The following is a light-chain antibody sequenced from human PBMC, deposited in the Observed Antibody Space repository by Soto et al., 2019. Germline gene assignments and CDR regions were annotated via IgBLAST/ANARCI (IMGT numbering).Light chain of an antibody. CDR1: QSISSW. Sequence: DIQMTQSPSTLSASVGDRVTITCRASQSISSWLAWYQQKPGKAPKLLIYDASSLESGVPSRCSGSGSGTEFTLTISSLQPDDVATYYCQQYNSYWTFGQGTKVDIK. CDR2: DAS. V-gene: IGKV1-5*01. J-gene: IGKJ1*01. CDR3: QQYNSYWT.